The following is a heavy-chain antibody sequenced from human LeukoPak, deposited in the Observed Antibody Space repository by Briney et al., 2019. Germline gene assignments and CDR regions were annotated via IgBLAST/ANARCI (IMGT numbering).Heavy chain of an antibody. D-gene: IGHD6-19*01. CDR2: INPNSGGT. Sequence: ASVKVSCKASGYTFTGYDMHWVRQAPGQGLEWMGWINPNSGGTNYAQKFQGRVTMTRDTSISTAYMELSRLRSDDTAVYYCARDREQWLVDYFDYWGQGTLVTVSS. J-gene: IGHJ4*02. CDR3: ARDREQWLVDYFDY. CDR1: GYTFTGYD. V-gene: IGHV1-2*02.